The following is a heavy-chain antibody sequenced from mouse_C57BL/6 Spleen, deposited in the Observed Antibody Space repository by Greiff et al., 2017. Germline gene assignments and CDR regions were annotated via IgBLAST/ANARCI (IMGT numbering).Heavy chain of an antibody. CDR2: IDPSDSYT. CDR3: ARNGYYVRDY. V-gene: IGHV1-50*01. Sequence: VQLQQPGAELVKPGASVKLSCKASGYTFTSYWMQWVKQRPGQGLEWIGEIDPSDSYTNYNQKFKGKATLTVDTSSSTAYMQRSSLTSEDSSVYYCARNGYYVRDYWGQGTSVTVSS. J-gene: IGHJ4*01. CDR1: GYTFTSYW.